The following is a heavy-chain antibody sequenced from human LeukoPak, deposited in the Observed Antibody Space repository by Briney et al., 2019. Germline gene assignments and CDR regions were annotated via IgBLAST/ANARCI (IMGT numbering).Heavy chain of an antibody. J-gene: IGHJ4*02. D-gene: IGHD3-10*01. Sequence: PGGSLRLSCAASGFRFSDYWMNWIRQAPGKGLEWVANTNQDGSQKYYVDSVKGRFTISRDNAEKIFYLQIDSLRVEDTAVYYCAGRGSGNYWGQGTLVTVSS. CDR1: GFRFSDYW. CDR2: TNQDGSQK. CDR3: AGRGSGNY. V-gene: IGHV3-7*03.